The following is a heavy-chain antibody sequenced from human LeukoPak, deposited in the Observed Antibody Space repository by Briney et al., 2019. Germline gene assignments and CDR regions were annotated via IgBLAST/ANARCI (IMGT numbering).Heavy chain of an antibody. Sequence: GGSLRLSCAASGFTFSNYWMGWVRQAPGRGLEWVANINEDGSEKYYVDSVKGRFTISRDNGKNSLYLQINSLRAEDTAVYYCARDWSGSLDYWGQGTLVTVSS. CDR1: GFTFSNYW. CDR2: INEDGSEK. V-gene: IGHV3-7*01. CDR3: ARDWSGSLDY. J-gene: IGHJ4*02. D-gene: IGHD1-26*01.